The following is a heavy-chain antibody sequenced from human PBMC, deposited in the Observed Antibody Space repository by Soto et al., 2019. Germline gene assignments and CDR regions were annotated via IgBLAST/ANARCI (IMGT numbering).Heavy chain of an antibody. CDR1: GYTFTGYY. J-gene: IGHJ6*03. CDR3: ARSYCSSTSCDAPYYYYYMDV. CDR2: INPNSGGT. Sequence: ASVKVACKASGYTFTGYYMHWVRQAPGQGLEWMGWINPNSGGTNYAQKFQGWVTMTRDTSISTAYMELSRLRSDDTAVYYCARSYCSSTSCDAPYYYYYMDVWGKGTTVTVSS. D-gene: IGHD2-2*01. V-gene: IGHV1-2*04.